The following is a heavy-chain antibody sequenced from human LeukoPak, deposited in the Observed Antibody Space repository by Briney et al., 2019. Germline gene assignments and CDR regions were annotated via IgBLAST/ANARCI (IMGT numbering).Heavy chain of an antibody. D-gene: IGHD1-1*01. V-gene: IGHV4-59*02. Sequence: SETLSLTCTVSGGSVSSYYWSWVRQPPGKGLEWIGFIYFSGRTSYNPSLNSRVTISLDTSRNQFSLKLSSVTAADTAVYYCAGVSWFPGTSYYYMDVWGKGTTVTVSS. J-gene: IGHJ6*03. CDR1: GGSVSSYY. CDR2: IYFSGRT. CDR3: AGVSWFPGTSYYYMDV.